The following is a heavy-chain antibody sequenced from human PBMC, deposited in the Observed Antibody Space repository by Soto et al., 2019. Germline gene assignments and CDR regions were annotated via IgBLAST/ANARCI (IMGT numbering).Heavy chain of an antibody. V-gene: IGHV4-39*07. CDR3: AGNTDYGDYARDY. J-gene: IGHJ4*02. Sequence: SETLSLTCTVSGGSISSDSYYWGWIRQSPEKGLEWIASISYSGSTYYNPSLKSRLIISVDTSKNQFSLKLSAVTAADTAVYYCAGNTDYGDYARDYWGQGTLVTVSS. D-gene: IGHD4-17*01. CDR2: ISYSGST. CDR1: GGSISSDSYY.